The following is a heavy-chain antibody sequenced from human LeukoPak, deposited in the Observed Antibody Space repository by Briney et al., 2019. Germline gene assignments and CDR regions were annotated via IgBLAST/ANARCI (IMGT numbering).Heavy chain of an antibody. Sequence: SETLSLTCTVSGGSISSYYWSWIRQPPGKGLEWIGYIYYSGSTNYNPSLRSRVTISVDTSKNQFSLKLSSVTAADTAVYYCARLDTPGTPEGAFDIWGQGTMVTVSS. J-gene: IGHJ3*02. V-gene: IGHV4-59*08. CDR3: ARLDTPGTPEGAFDI. CDR1: GGSISSYY. D-gene: IGHD1-14*01. CDR2: IYYSGST.